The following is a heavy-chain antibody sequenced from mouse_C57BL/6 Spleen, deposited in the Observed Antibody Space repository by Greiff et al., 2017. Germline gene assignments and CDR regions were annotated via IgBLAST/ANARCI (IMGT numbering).Heavy chain of an antibody. J-gene: IGHJ3*01. CDR3: ARSLYEYDGEWFAY. D-gene: IGHD2-4*01. CDR1: GYTFTSYW. Sequence: QVQLQQPGAELVKPGASVKLSCKASGYTFTSYWMHWVKQRPGQGLEWIGVIHPNSGSTNYNEKFKSKATLTVDKSSSTAYMQLSSLTSEDSAVYYCARSLYEYDGEWFAYWGQGTLVTVSA. V-gene: IGHV1-64*01. CDR2: IHPNSGST.